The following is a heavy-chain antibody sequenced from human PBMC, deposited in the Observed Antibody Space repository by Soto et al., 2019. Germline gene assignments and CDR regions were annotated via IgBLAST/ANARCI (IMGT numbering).Heavy chain of an antibody. D-gene: IGHD3-22*01. V-gene: IGHV1-3*01. Sequence: QVQLVQSGAEVKKPGASVKVSCKASGYTFTNYAIHWVRQAPGQRLEWMGWINAGNGNTKYSQKFQGRVTITRDTSASTAYMELSSPRSEDTAVYYCARGERYYYDSSGYFGFDYWGQGTLVTVSS. CDR3: ARGERYYYDSSGYFGFDY. CDR2: INAGNGNT. CDR1: GYTFTNYA. J-gene: IGHJ4*02.